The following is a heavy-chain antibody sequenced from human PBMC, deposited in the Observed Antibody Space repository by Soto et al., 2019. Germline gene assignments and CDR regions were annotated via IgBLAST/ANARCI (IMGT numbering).Heavy chain of an antibody. Sequence: WSLRLSCAASGFTFSSYAMSWVRQAPGKGLEWVSAISGSGGSTYYADSVKGRFTISRDNSKNTLYLQMNSLRAEDTAVYYCAKDRAYYDYVWGSYRYWGQGTLVTVSS. V-gene: IGHV3-23*01. CDR1: GFTFSSYA. J-gene: IGHJ4*02. CDR2: ISGSGGST. D-gene: IGHD3-16*02. CDR3: AKDRAYYDYVWGSYRY.